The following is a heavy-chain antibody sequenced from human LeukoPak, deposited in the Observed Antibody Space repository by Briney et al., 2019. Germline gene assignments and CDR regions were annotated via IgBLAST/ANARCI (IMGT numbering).Heavy chain of an antibody. Sequence: GGSLRLSCAASGFTFSSYGMHWVRQAPGKGLEWVAVITYDGSNKYYADSVKGRFTISRDNSKNTLYLQMNSLRAEDTAVYYCAKTGGDIVVVVAATFFDYWGQGTLVTVSS. CDR3: AKTGGDIVVVVAATFFDY. J-gene: IGHJ4*02. CDR2: ITYDGSNK. D-gene: IGHD2-15*01. CDR1: GFTFSSYG. V-gene: IGHV3-30*18.